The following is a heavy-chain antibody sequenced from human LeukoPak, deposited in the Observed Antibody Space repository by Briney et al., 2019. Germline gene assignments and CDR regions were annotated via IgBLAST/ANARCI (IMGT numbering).Heavy chain of an antibody. V-gene: IGHV3-33*06. Sequence: PGGSLRLSCAVSRFTFSNYAISWVRHAPGKGREWVAVIWFDGNKRYYGDFVKGRFTISRDNSKNTVFLQMNSLGAEDTAVYYCAKDVASDCSGGSCWAHFDYWGQGTLVTVSS. CDR1: RFTFSNYA. CDR2: IWFDGNKR. J-gene: IGHJ4*02. D-gene: IGHD2-15*01. CDR3: AKDVASDCSGGSCWAHFDY.